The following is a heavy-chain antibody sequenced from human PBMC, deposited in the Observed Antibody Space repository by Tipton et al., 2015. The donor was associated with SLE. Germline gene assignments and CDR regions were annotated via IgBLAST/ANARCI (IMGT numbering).Heavy chain of an antibody. CDR2: ISWDSGSL. Sequence: SLRLSCAASGFNFDDYAMHWVRLGPGKGLEWVSGISWDSGSLDYADSVKGRFTISRDNAKNSLYLQMNSLRPEDTALYYCAKTPFEKGPYYYYYYMDVWGRGTTVTVSS. V-gene: IGHV3-9*01. J-gene: IGHJ6*03. CDR1: GFNFDDYA. CDR3: AKTPFEKGPYYYYYYMDV. D-gene: IGHD3-9*01.